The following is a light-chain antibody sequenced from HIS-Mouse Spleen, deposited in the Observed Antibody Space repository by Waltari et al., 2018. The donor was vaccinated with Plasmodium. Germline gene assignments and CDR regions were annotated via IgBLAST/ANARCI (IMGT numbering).Light chain of an antibody. V-gene: IGKV3-15*01. CDR1: QRVSSN. CDR2: GAS. Sequence: EIVMTPSPATLSVSPGGRATLSCRASQRVSSNLAWYQQKPGQAPRLLLYGASTRATGIPARFSGSGSGTEFTLTISSLQSEDFAVYYCQQYNNWSFTFGPGTKVDIK. CDR3: QQYNNWSFT. J-gene: IGKJ3*01.